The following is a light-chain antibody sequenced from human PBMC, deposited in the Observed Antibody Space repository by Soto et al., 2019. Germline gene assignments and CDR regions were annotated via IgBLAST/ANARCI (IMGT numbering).Light chain of an antibody. J-gene: IGLJ1*01. Sequence: QSVLTQPASVSGSPGQSITISCTGTSSDVGGFDFVSWYQQYPGKAPKLIISDVTNRPSGISNRFSGSKSGNTASLTISGLQAEDEADYYCISYASSTTLWVFGTGTKLTVL. V-gene: IGLV2-14*01. CDR2: DVT. CDR3: ISYASSTTLWV. CDR1: SSDVGGFDF.